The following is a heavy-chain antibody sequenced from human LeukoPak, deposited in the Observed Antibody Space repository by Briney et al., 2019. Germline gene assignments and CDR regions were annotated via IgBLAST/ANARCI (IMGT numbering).Heavy chain of an antibody. V-gene: IGHV3-21*01. CDR2: ISSSSSYI. CDR1: GFTFSSYS. Sequence: GGSLRLSCAASGFTFSSYSMNWFRQAPGKGLEWVSSISSSSSYIYYADSVKGRFTISRDNAKNSLYLQMNSLRAEDTAVYYCAREVPLRGPFDYWGQGTLVTVSS. CDR3: AREVPLRGPFDY. D-gene: IGHD5-12*01. J-gene: IGHJ4*02.